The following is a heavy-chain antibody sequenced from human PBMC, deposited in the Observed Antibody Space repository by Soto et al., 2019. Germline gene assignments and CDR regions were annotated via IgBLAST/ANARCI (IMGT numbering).Heavy chain of an antibody. CDR2: ITEDGSGT. Sequence: PGGSLRLSCATSGFTFSSYPIHWVRQAPGKGPVWVSRITEDGSGTTYADSVKGRFTVTRDNAKNTMYLQMSGLGAEDTAVYHCVRGTNGWRGMDYWGQGXLVTVYS. V-gene: IGHV3-74*01. J-gene: IGHJ4*02. CDR1: GFTFSSYP. D-gene: IGHD2-8*01. CDR3: VRGTNGWRGMDY.